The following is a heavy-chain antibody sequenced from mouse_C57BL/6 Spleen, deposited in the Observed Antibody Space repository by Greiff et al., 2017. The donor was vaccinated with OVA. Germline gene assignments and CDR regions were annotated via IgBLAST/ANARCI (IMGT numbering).Heavy chain of an antibody. CDR1: GYTFTSYW. CDR2: IYPGNSDT. J-gene: IGHJ2*01. Sequence: VQLQQSGTVLARPGASVKMSCKTSGYTFTSYWMHWVKQRPGQGLEWIGAIYPGNSDTSYNQKFKGKAKLTAVTSASTAYMELSSLTNEDSAVYYCTRYPSYYGSSYLFDYWGQGTTLTVSS. V-gene: IGHV1-5*01. CDR3: TRYPSYYGSSYLFDY. D-gene: IGHD1-1*01.